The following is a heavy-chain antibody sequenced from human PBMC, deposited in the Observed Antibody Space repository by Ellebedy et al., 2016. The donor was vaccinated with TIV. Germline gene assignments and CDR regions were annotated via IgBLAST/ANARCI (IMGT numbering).Heavy chain of an antibody. D-gene: IGHD3-22*01. CDR3: ARDSYYYDSSGYSDY. J-gene: IGHJ4*02. V-gene: IGHV1-46*04. CDR2: INPSSGST. Sequence: AASVKVSCKASGYTFSNYFVHWVRQAPGQGLEWMGIINPSSGSTTYAQKLQGRLTMTTDTSTSTAYMELRSLRSDDTAVYYCARDSYYYDSSGYSDYWGQGTLVTVSS. CDR1: GYTFSNYF.